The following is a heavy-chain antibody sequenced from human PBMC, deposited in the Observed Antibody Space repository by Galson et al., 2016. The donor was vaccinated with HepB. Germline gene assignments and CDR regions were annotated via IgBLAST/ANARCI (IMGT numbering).Heavy chain of an antibody. Sequence: SLRLSCAASGSTFSRYDIHWVRQVTGKGLQWVPAIGGAGDTYYSGSVKGRFTISRENAKNSLYLQMNSLTAGDTAVYYCAREFTGRGVDAFDIRGQGTMVIVSS. V-gene: IGHV3-13*04. J-gene: IGHJ3*02. CDR2: IGGAGDT. D-gene: IGHD3-16*01. CDR1: GSTFSRYD. CDR3: AREFTGRGVDAFDI.